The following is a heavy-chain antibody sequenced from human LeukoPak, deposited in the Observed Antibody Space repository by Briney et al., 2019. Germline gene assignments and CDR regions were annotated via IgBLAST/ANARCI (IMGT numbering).Heavy chain of an antibody. CDR2: IDPSAGST. J-gene: IGHJ6*04. CDR3: ARAHYASSNIKVPFDV. CDR1: GYTFTNFY. Sequence: ASVKVSCKASGYTFTNFYMHWVRQAPGQGLEWMGVIDPSAGSTTNAQKFQGRVTMTRDTATSTVYMELSSLRSEDTAVYYCARAHYASSNIKVPFDVWGKGTTVTVSS. V-gene: IGHV1-46*01. D-gene: IGHD3-22*01.